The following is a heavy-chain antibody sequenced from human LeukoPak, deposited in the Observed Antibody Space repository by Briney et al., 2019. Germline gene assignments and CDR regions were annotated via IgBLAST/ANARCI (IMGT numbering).Heavy chain of an antibody. D-gene: IGHD3-22*01. CDR3: ARVYYDSSGYHDAFDI. CDR1: GGSISSYY. CDR2: IYYSWST. V-gene: IGHV4-59*01. Sequence: SETLSLTCTVSGGSISSYYWSWIRQPPGKGLEWIGYIYYSWSTNYNPSLQSRVTISVDTSKNQFSLKLSSVTAADTAVYYCARVYYDSSGYHDAFDIWGQGTMVTVSS. J-gene: IGHJ3*02.